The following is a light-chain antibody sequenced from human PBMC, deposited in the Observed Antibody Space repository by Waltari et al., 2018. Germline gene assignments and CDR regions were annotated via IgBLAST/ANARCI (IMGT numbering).Light chain of an antibody. CDR1: QDIGTW. J-gene: IGKJ1*01. CDR2: KAS. V-gene: IGKV1-5*03. Sequence: DIQLTQSPSTLSASVGDRVTITCRASQDIGTWLAWYQQKPGKAPKLLVYKASRLQSGAPSRFGGSGSGTEFTLTISSLQPEGFATFYCQQFDTYPWTFGQGTKVDIK. CDR3: QQFDTYPWT.